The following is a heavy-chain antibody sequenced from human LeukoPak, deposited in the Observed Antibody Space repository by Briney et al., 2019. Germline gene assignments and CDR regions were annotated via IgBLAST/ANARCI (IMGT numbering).Heavy chain of an antibody. CDR1: GFTFSSYA. J-gene: IGHJ4*02. D-gene: IGHD6-19*01. V-gene: IGHV3-23*01. CDR3: AKLLAVTNSYYFNY. CDR2: ISGSGSGGST. Sequence: PGGSLRFSCAASGFTFSSYAMSWVRQAPGKGLEWVSTISGSGSGGSTYYADSVKGRFTISRDNSKDTLYLQMNSLRAEDTAVYYCAKLLAVTNSYYFNYWGQGTLVTVSS.